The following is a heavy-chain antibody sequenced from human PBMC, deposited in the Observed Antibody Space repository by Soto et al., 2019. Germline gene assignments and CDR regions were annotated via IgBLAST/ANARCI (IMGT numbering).Heavy chain of an antibody. Sequence: EVQLLDSGGGLVQPGGSLRLSCAASGFTFSNYAMTWVRQAPGQGLEWVSVISGNSGTTYYADSVMGRFTISRDNSKNTLYLQMNSLRAEDTAVYYCAKGPLGVERPNYYFDYWGQGTRVTVSS. V-gene: IGHV3-23*01. J-gene: IGHJ4*02. D-gene: IGHD2-15*01. CDR2: ISGNSGTT. CDR1: GFTFSNYA. CDR3: AKGPLGVERPNYYFDY.